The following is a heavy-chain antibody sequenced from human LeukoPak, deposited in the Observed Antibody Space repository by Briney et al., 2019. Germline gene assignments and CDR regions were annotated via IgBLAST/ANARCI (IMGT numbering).Heavy chain of an antibody. D-gene: IGHD4-23*01. J-gene: IGHJ3*02. Sequence: ASVKVSCKVSGYTLTELSMHWVRQAPGKGLEWMGGFDPEDGETIYAQKFQGRVTMTEDTSTDTAYMELSSLRSEDTAVYYCARDQIITLPPQPRWAFDIWGQGTMVTVSS. CDR2: FDPEDGET. CDR1: GYTLTELS. V-gene: IGHV1-24*01. CDR3: ARDQIITLPPQPRWAFDI.